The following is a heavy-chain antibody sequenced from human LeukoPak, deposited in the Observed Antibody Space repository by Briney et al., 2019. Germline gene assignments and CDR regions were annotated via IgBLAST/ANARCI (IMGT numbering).Heavy chain of an antibody. D-gene: IGHD3-16*02. CDR1: GGSISSSSYY. V-gene: IGHV4-39*07. CDR2: IYYSGST. J-gene: IGHJ4*02. Sequence: SETLSLTCTVSGGSISSSSYYWGWLRQPPGKGLEWIGSIYYSGSTNYNPSLKSRVTISVDTSKNQFSLKLSSVTAADTAVYYCARKWGSYRYPGPLNYWGQGTLVTVSS. CDR3: ARKWGSYRYPGPLNY.